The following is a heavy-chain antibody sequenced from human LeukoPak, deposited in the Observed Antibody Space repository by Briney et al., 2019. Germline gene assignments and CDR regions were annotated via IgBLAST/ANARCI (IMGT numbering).Heavy chain of an antibody. V-gene: IGHV1-18*01. D-gene: IGHD1-1*01. CDR1: GYTFSSHG. Sequence: ASVKVSCKASGYTFSSHGFSWMRQAHGQGLEWMGWISAYTGNTNYAQKFQGRVTLTTDTSTSTAYMELRILRSEDTAVDYCARGMYNWNDARAFDIWSQGTMVTVSS. CDR2: ISAYTGNT. J-gene: IGHJ3*02. CDR3: ARGMYNWNDARAFDI.